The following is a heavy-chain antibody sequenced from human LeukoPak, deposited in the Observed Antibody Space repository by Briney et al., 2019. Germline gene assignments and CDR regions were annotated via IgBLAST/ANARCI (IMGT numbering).Heavy chain of an antibody. CDR1: GGSFSGYY. J-gene: IGHJ4*02. D-gene: IGHD1-1*01. Sequence: PSETLSLTCAVYGGSFSGYYWSWIRQPPGKGLEWIGEINHSGSTNYNPPLKSRVTISVDTSKNQFSLKLSSVTAADTAVYYCARGRTGFRFFDYWGQGTLVTVSS. V-gene: IGHV4-34*01. CDR3: ARGRTGFRFFDY. CDR2: INHSGST.